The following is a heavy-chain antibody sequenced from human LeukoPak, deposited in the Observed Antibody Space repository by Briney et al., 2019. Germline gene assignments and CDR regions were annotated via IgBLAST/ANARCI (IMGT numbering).Heavy chain of an antibody. CDR2: IKQDGSEK. Sequence: GGSLRLSCAASGFTFRNYWMHWVRQAPGAGLELVANIKQDGSEKYYVDSVKGRFTISRDNTRNSLDLQMNSLSVEDSAVHYCATSPRGTGHRWGQGTLVTVSS. V-gene: IGHV3-7*01. CDR3: ATSPRGTGHR. J-gene: IGHJ5*02. CDR1: GFTFRNYW. D-gene: IGHD1-1*01.